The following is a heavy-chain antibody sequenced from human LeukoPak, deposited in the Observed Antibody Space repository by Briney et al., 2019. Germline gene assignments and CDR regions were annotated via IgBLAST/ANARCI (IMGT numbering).Heavy chain of an antibody. J-gene: IGHJ4*02. CDR3: AIDEPNYAPYDFDY. V-gene: IGHV3-15*01. CDR1: RFTFSNAW. CDR2: IKSKVDGETT. D-gene: IGHD4/OR15-4a*01. Sequence: GGSLRLSCAASRFTFSNAWMNWVRQAPGKGLEWVGRIKSKVDGETTDYAAPVKGRFTISRDDSNNMVYLQMNSLKIEDTAVYYCAIDEPNYAPYDFDYWGQGTLSPSPQ.